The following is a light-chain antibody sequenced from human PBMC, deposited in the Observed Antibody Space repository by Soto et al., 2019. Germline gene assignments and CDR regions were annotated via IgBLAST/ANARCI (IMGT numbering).Light chain of an antibody. CDR1: QTFSSL. J-gene: IGKJ4*01. CDR2: AAS. Sequence: DIQLTQSPSSVSASVGDTVTLTCRADQTFSSLLAWYQHKPGKAPKLLIYAASTLQNGVPSRFSGSGSGTVFTLTITILQPEDSATYYCQQTNRFPLNFGGGTNVEIK. CDR3: QQTNRFPLN. V-gene: IGKV1D-12*01.